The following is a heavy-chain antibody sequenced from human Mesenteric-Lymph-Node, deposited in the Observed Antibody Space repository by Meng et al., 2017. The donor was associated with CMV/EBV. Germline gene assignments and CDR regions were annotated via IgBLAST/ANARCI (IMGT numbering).Heavy chain of an antibody. J-gene: IGHJ4*02. V-gene: IGHV1-69*02. CDR3: VIVMPNTDFDH. Sequence: SCKASGTTFNSYTISWVRQAPGQGLEWMGRIIPILDIASYAHRFQDRVTFTVDKATTTAYMELSSLRSEDTAMYYCVIVMPNTDFDHWGQGTLVTVSS. D-gene: IGHD2-21*01. CDR1: GTTFNSYT. CDR2: IIPILDIA.